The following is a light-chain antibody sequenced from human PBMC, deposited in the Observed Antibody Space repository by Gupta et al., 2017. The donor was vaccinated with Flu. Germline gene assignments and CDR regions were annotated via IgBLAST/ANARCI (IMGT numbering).Light chain of an antibody. CDR3: QQEGSSPLT. CDR1: QSVRSSY. V-gene: IGKV3-20*01. CDR2: GAS. Sequence: EIVLTQSPGTLSLSPGERATLSCRASQSVRSSYLAWYQQKPGQAPRLLIYGASSRATGIPDRFSGSGSGTEFTLTISRLEPEDFAVYYCQQEGSSPLTFGQGTLLEIK. J-gene: IGKJ5*01.